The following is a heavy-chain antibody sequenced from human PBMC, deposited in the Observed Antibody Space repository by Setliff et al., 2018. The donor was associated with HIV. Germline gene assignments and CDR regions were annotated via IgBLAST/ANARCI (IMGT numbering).Heavy chain of an antibody. CDR2: IIPIFGTA. CDR3: ARVSGLSGELLYFDY. D-gene: IGHD1-26*01. Sequence: GASVKVSCKASGGTFSTYAISWVRQAPGQGLEWMGGIIPIFGTANYDQWFQGRVTITADETTSTAYMELSSLRSEDTAVYFCARVSGLSGELLYFDYWGLGTLVTVSS. V-gene: IGHV1-69*13. CDR1: GGTFSTYA. J-gene: IGHJ4*02.